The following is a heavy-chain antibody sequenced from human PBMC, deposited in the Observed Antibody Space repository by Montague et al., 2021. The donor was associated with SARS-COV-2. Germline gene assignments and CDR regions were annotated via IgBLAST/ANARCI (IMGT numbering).Heavy chain of an antibody. V-gene: IGHV4-39*01. CDR1: GDSIRNSEYS. J-gene: IGHJ4*02. D-gene: IGHD1-14*01. CDR2: IYDGGST. Sequence: SETRSLTCTVSGDSIRNSEYSWGWVRQPPGNGLERIGNIYDGGSTFYNPSLKSRVTIFVDTSKNQFSLKLSSVTAADTAVYYCATRTRYPQNDFGFWGQGTLVTVSS. CDR3: ATRTRYPQNDFGF.